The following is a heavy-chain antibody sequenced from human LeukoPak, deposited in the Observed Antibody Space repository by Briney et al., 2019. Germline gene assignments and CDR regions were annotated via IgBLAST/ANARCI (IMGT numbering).Heavy chain of an antibody. J-gene: IGHJ3*02. CDR3: AREMNSYGYDAFDI. CDR1: GFTFSSYA. Sequence: GGSLRLSCAASGFTFSSYAMSWVRQAPGKGLEWVSVIYSGGSTYYADSVKGRFTISRDNSKNTLYLQMNSLRAEDTAVYYCAREMNSYGYDAFDIWGQGTMVTVSS. CDR2: IYSGGST. V-gene: IGHV3-66*01. D-gene: IGHD5-18*01.